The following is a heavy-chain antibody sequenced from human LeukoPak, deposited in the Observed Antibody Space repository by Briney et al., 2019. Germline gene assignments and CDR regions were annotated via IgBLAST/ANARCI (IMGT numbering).Heavy chain of an antibody. CDR1: GFPFRNNV. Sequence: GGSLRLSCAASGFPFRNNVMTWVRQAPGRGLDWLAAIRGSGGSTYYADSVKGRFTISRDNSKNMLYLQMNSLRDEDTAVYYCAKTFPYGTTWYGFCDYWGQGALVTVSS. D-gene: IGHD3-3*01. J-gene: IGHJ4*02. CDR2: IRGSGGST. V-gene: IGHV3-23*01. CDR3: AKTFPYGTTWYGFCDY.